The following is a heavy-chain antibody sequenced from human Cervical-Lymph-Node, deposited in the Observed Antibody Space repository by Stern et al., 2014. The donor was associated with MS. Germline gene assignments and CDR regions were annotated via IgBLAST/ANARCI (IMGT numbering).Heavy chain of an antibody. CDR1: VGTFSTLP. D-gene: IGHD6-13*01. CDR2: IFPVFGTP. Sequence: VQLVQSGAEVTKSGSSVQVSCTASVGTFSTLPSSWVRQAPGQGLAAMGGIFPVFGTPTYAQEFRGRVTITADVSTSTVYMELSSLRSDDTAVYYCALSSETSDRWYSLGYDLWGQGTLVTVSS. J-gene: IGHJ5*02. CDR3: ALSSETSDRWYSLGYDL. V-gene: IGHV1-69*01.